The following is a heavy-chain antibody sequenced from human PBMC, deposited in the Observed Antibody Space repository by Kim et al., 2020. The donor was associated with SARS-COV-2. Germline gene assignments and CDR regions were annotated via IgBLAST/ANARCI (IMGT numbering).Heavy chain of an antibody. D-gene: IGHD7-27*01. CDR2: IYYSGST. J-gene: IGHJ4*02. V-gene: IGHV4-39*07. CDR1: GGSISSSSYY. Sequence: SETLSLTCTVSGGSISSSSYYWGWIRQPPGKGLEWIGSIYYSGSTYYNPSLKSRVTISVDTSKNQFSLKLSSVTAADTAVYYCARDGTLKLGISPDYWGQGTLVTVSS. CDR3: ARDGTLKLGISPDY.